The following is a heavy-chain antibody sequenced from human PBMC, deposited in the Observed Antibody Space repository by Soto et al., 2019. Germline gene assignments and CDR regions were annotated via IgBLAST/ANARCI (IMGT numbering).Heavy chain of an antibody. CDR3: ASQYYDILTGYQEVDY. D-gene: IGHD3-9*01. J-gene: IGHJ4*02. CDR1: GFTFSNYG. CDR2: ISYDGSNK. V-gene: IGHV3-30*03. Sequence: RLSCAASGFTFSNYGMHWVRQAPGKGLEWVAVISYDGSNKYYADSVKGRFTISRDNSKNTLYLQMNRLRAEDTAVYYCASQYYDILTGYQEVDYWGQGTLVTVSS.